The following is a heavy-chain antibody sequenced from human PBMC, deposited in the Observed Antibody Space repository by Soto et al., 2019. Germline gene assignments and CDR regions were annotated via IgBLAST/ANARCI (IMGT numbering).Heavy chain of an antibody. CDR2: IYWDDDQ. Sequence: QIALKESGPTLAKPTEPLTLTCSFSGFSLKTSGVGVGWIRQPPGKSLEWLALIYWDDDQRYSPLLKSRLTILRDTSRNQVVLTMTNMDPVDTATYYYVHSPISAPVFWGQGILVAVSS. D-gene: IGHD3-9*01. CDR3: VHSPISAPVF. V-gene: IGHV2-5*02. J-gene: IGHJ4*02. CDR1: GFSLKTSGVG.